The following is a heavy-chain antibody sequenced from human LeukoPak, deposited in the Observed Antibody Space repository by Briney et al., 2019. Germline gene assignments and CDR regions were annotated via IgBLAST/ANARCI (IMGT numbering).Heavy chain of an antibody. V-gene: IGHV4-4*07. J-gene: IGHJ4*02. CDR1: GGSISSYY. Sequence: PSETLSLTCTVSGGSISSYYWSWIRQPAGKGLEWIGRIYSGGSTDYNPSLKDRVTMSVDTSKNQFSLKLSSVTAADTAVYYCARGPPPDFDYWGQGTLVTVSS. CDR2: IYSGGST. CDR3: ARGPPPDFDY.